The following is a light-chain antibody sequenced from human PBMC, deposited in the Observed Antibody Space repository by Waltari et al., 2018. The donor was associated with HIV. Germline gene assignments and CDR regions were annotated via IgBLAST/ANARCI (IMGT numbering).Light chain of an antibody. CDR1: SSDVGAYNS. J-gene: IGLJ2*01. Sequence: QSALTQPPSASGSPGQSVTISCTGTSSDVGAYNSVSWYQHHPGKAPKLVIFDVSERPTGISNRFSGSKSGNAASLTISGLQAEDEADFYCTSYINNGALVFGGGTKLTVL. CDR2: DVS. CDR3: TSYINNGALV. V-gene: IGLV2-14*03.